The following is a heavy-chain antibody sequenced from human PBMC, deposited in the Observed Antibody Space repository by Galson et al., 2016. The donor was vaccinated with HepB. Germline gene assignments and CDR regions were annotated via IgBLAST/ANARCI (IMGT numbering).Heavy chain of an antibody. CDR2: ISSPSRTV. D-gene: IGHD3-16*01. V-gene: IGHV3-48*01. J-gene: IGHJ4*02. Sequence: SLRLSCAASGFTFSNYNINWVRQAPGKGLEWLSYISSPSRTVSYADSVQGRFTISRDSATNSVYLQMNSLRAEDTAVYYCARGGGFTAWGHDYWGQGTLVAVSS. CDR3: ARGGGFTAWGHDY. CDR1: GFTFSNYN.